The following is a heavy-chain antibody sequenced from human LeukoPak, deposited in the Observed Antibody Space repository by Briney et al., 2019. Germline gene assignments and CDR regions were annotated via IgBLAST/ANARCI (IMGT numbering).Heavy chain of an antibody. CDR3: ARDRIVGATNYYYYDMDV. Sequence: ASVKVSCKASGYTFTSYYMHWVRQAPGQGLEWMGIINPSGGSTSYAQKFQGRVTMTRDTSTSTVYMELSSLRSEDTAVYYCARDRIVGATNYYYYDMDVWGQGTTVTVSS. V-gene: IGHV1-46*01. D-gene: IGHD1-26*01. CDR1: GYTFTSYY. J-gene: IGHJ6*02. CDR2: INPSGGST.